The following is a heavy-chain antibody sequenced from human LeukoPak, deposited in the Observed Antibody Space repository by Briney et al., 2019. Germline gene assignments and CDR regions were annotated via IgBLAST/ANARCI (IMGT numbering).Heavy chain of an antibody. CDR3: ATVLHTSMTTWAAFDT. CDR1: GLTFSNFA. CDR2: LSASGGGT. D-gene: IGHD5-18*01. V-gene: IGHV3-23*01. Sequence: VGSLRLSCAASGLTFSNFAMTWVRQTPGKGLEWVSALSASGGGTFYAPSVKGRFTISRDNSKNTVSLQMNNLRAEDTALYYCATVLHTSMTTWAAFDTWGQGTMVTVSS. J-gene: IGHJ3*02.